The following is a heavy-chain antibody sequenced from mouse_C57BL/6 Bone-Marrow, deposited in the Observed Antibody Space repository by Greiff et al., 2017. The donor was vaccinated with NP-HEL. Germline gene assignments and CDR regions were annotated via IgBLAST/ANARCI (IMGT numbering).Heavy chain of an antibody. V-gene: IGHV5-9-1*02. CDR3: TRDHYGSSCGFAD. D-gene: IGHD1-1*01. J-gene: IGHJ3*01. CDR2: ISSGGDYI. Sequence: EVHLVESGEGLVKPGGSLKLSCAASGFTFSSYAMSWVRQTPEKRLEWVAYISSGGDYIYYADTVKGRFTIPRENAMNLLYLQMSSLKSEDTAMYYCTRDHYGSSCGFADWGQGTLVTVSA. CDR1: GFTFSSYA.